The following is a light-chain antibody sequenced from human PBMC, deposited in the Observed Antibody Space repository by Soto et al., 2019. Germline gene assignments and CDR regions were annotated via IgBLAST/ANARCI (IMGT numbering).Light chain of an antibody. CDR1: QGISSY. Sequence: AIRMTQSPSSLSASTGDRVTITCRASQGISSYLAWYQQKPGKAPKLLIYAASTLQSGVPSRFSGSGSATDFTLTISCLQSEDFATYYCQQYNSYSWKFGQGNKV. CDR2: AAS. V-gene: IGKV1-8*01. J-gene: IGKJ1*01. CDR3: QQYNSYSWK.